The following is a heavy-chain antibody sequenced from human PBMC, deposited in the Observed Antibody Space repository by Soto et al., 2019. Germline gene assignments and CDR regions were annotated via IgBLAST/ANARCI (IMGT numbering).Heavy chain of an antibody. Sequence: GGSLRLSCAASGFTFSSYAMSWVRQAPGKGLEWVSAISGSGGSTYYADSVKGRFTISRDNSKNTLYLQMNSLRAEDTAVYYCAKSGGWEDYGSGYDYWGQGTLVTVSS. CDR2: ISGSGGST. CDR3: AKSGGWEDYGSGYDY. V-gene: IGHV3-23*01. CDR1: GFTFSSYA. D-gene: IGHD3-10*01. J-gene: IGHJ4*02.